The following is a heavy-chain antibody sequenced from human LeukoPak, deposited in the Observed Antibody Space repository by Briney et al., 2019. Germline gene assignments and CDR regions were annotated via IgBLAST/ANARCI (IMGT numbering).Heavy chain of an antibody. J-gene: IGHJ4*02. CDR2: IKQDGTEK. CDR1: GFTFSTYW. V-gene: IGHV3-7*01. CDR3: ARDRMPVLKWFLDY. D-gene: IGHD3-3*01. Sequence: GGSLRLSCAASGFTFSTYWMAWVRQAPGKGLEWVANIKQDGTEKYYVDSVKGRFTISRDNAKNSVYLQMNSLTAEDTAVYYCARDRMPVLKWFLDYWGQGTLVTVSS.